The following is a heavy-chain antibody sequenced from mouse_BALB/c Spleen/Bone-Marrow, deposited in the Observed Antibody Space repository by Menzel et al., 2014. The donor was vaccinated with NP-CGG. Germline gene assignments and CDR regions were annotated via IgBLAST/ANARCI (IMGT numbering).Heavy chain of an antibody. Sequence: VKLVESGAELVRPGTSVKVSCKASGYAFTNYLIDWVKQRPLQGLEWIGVINPGSGGSNNNEKFKGKATLTADKSSSTACMQLSSLTPDDPAVYFCARSTTVKDYFDYWGQGTTLTVSS. V-gene: IGHV1-54*01. D-gene: IGHD1-1*01. J-gene: IGHJ2*01. CDR3: ARSTTVKDYFDY. CDR1: GYAFTNYL. CDR2: INPGSGGS.